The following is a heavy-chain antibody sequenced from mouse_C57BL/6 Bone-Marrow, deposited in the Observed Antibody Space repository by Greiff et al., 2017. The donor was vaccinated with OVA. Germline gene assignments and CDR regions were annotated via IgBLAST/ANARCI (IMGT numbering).Heavy chain of an antibody. CDR1: GYTFTSYW. J-gene: IGHJ1*03. Sequence: QVQLQQPGAELVKPGASVKLSCKASGYTFTSYWMHWVKQRPGQGLEWIGMIHPNSGSTNYNEKFKSKATLTVDKSSSTAYMQLSSLTSEDSAVYYYGGYGSSYWYFDVWGTGTTVTVSS. CDR2: IHPNSGST. D-gene: IGHD1-1*01. V-gene: IGHV1-64*01. CDR3: GGYGSSYWYFDV.